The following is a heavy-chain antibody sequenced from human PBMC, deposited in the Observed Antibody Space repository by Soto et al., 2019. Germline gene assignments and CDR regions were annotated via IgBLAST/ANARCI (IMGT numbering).Heavy chain of an antibody. CDR1: GFTFSSYA. J-gene: IGHJ4*02. D-gene: IGHD6-19*01. CDR2: ISGSGSST. Sequence: EVQLLESGGGLVQPGGSLRLSCAASGFTFSSYAMNWVRQAPGKGLEWVSVISGSGSSTYYADSVKGRFTISRYNSKNTLYLQMNSLRAEDTAVYYCASRSSGWYFDYWGQGTLVTVSS. CDR3: ASRSSGWYFDY. V-gene: IGHV3-23*01.